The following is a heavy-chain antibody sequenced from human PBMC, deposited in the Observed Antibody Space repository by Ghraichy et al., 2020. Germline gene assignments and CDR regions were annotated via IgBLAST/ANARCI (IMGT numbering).Heavy chain of an antibody. V-gene: IGHV3-20*01. CDR2: INWNGGST. CDR3: ARIKGHDFYYYGMDV. D-gene: IGHD3-3*01. J-gene: IGHJ6*02. Sequence: GGSLRLSCAASGFTFDDYGMSWVRQAPGKGLEWVSGINWNGGSTGYADSVKGRFTISRDNAKNSLYLQMNSLRAEDTALYHCARIKGHDFYYYGMDVWGQGTTVTVSS. CDR1: GFTFDDYG.